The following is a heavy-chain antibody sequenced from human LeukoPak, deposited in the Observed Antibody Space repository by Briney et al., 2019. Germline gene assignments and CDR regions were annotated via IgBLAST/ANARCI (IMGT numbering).Heavy chain of an antibody. J-gene: IGHJ5*02. CDR1: GFTFNTFA. V-gene: IGHV3-23*01. D-gene: IGHD7-27*01. Sequence: GGSLRLSCAASGFTFNTFAMAWVRQAPGKGLEWVSALSYSGDNTYYADSVKGRFTISRDNSKNTLYLQMNSLRAEDTALYYCAKGPTGSWGQGTLVTVTS. CDR2: LSYSGDNT. CDR3: AKGPTGS.